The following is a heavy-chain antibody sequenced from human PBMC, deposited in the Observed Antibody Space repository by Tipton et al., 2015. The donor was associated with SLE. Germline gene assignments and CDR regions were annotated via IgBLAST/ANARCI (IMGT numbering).Heavy chain of an antibody. CDR1: GFTFSSYS. D-gene: IGHD2-15*01. V-gene: IGHV3-21*01. CDR3: ARVEMDIVVVVAATPLDY. J-gene: IGHJ4*02. CDR2: ISSSSSYI. Sequence: SLRLSCAASGFTFSSYSMNWVRQAPGKGLEWVSSISSSSSYIYYADSVKGRFTISRDNAKNSLYLQMNSLRAEDTAAYYCARVEMDIVVVVAATPLDYWGPGTLVTVSS.